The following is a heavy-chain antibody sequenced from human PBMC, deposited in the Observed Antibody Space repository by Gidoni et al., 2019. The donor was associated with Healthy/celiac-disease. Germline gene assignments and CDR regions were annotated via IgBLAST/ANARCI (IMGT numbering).Heavy chain of an antibody. Sequence: VQSGAEVKKPGSSVKVSCKASGGTFSSYAISWVRQAPGQGLEWMGGIIPIFGTANYAQKFQGRVTITADESTSTAYMELSSLRSEDTAVYYCARDLRDYYDSSGRIKNWFDPWGQGTLVTVSS. CDR2: IIPIFGTA. CDR1: GGTFSSYA. V-gene: IGHV1-69*01. J-gene: IGHJ5*02. D-gene: IGHD3-22*01. CDR3: ARDLRDYYDSSGRIKNWFDP.